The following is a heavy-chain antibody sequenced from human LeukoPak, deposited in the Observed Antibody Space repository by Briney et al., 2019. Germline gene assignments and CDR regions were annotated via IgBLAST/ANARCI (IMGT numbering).Heavy chain of an antibody. D-gene: IGHD6-13*01. CDR3: AKNIAAAGTEGAFDI. CDR2: IIPIFGTA. V-gene: IGHV1-69*13. Sequence: SVKVSCKASGGTFSSYAISWVRQAPGQGLEWMGGIIPIFGTANYAQKFQGRVTITADEFKSTAYMELRSLRAEDTALYYCAKNIAAAGTEGAFDIWGQGTMVTVSS. J-gene: IGHJ3*02. CDR1: GGTFSSYA.